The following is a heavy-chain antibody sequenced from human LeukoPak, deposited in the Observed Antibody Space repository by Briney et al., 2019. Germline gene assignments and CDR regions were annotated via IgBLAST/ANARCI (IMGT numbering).Heavy chain of an antibody. CDR2: INQDGREQ. J-gene: IGHJ4*02. Sequence: GGSLRLSCAASGFTFSDYWMSWVRQAPGQGLEWVAKINQDGREQHFVDSVKGRFTISRDNAKNSLFLQMDSLRAEDTAVYYCTRGALDYWGQGALVTVSS. V-gene: IGHV3-7*04. CDR3: TRGALDY. CDR1: GFTFSDYW.